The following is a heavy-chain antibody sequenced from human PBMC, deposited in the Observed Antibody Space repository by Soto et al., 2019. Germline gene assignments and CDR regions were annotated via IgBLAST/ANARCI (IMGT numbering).Heavy chain of an antibody. Sequence: QVQLVESGGGVVQPGGSLRLSCQASGFNFDNYGMHWVRQASGKGLEWVAVITYDGSNKYYADSVKGRFTISRDNSKNTLSLHLNTLKPEDTAVYHCAKDRVGGTFYTPLGFWGQGTLVTVSS. D-gene: IGHD1-7*01. CDR3: AKDRVGGTFYTPLGF. J-gene: IGHJ4*02. CDR2: ITYDGSNK. V-gene: IGHV3-30*18. CDR1: GFNFDNYG.